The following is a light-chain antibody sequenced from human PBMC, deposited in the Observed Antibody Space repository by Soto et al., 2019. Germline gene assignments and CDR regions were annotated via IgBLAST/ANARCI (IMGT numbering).Light chain of an antibody. J-gene: IGLJ2*01. V-gene: IGLV2-14*01. CDR2: DVS. Sequence: QAVVTQPASVSGSPGQSITISCTGTNSDVGGYNYVSWYQQHPGKAPKLMIYDVSNRPSGVSNRFSGSKSGNTASLTISGLQAEDEADYYCSSYTSSSTLVFGGGTKLTVL. CDR3: SSYTSSSTLV. CDR1: NSDVGGYNY.